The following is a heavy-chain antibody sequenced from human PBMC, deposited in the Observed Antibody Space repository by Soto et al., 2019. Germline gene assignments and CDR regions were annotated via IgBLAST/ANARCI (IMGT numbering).Heavy chain of an antibody. D-gene: IGHD1-1*01. CDR1: GYSISSGYY. J-gene: IGHJ4*02. CDR3: ARDLGTGTPNYFDY. V-gene: IGHV4-38-2*02. Sequence: SETLSLTCAVSGYSISSGYYWGWIRQPPGKGLEWIGSIYHSGSTYYNPSLKSRVTISVDTSKNQFSLKLSSVTAADTAVYYCARDLGTGTPNYFDYWGQGTLVTASS. CDR2: IYHSGST.